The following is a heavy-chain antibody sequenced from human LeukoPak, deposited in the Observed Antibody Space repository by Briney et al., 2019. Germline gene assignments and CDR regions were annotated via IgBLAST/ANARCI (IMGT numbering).Heavy chain of an antibody. CDR1: GFTFSSYA. CDR2: IKQDGSEK. Sequence: GGSLRLSCAASGFTFSSYAMSWVRQAPGKGLEWVANIKQDGSEKYYVDSVKGRFTISRDNAKNSLYLQMNSLRAEDTTVYYCARVYRTYYDTLMDVWGKGTTVTVSS. CDR3: ARVYRTYYDTLMDV. J-gene: IGHJ6*03. V-gene: IGHV3-7*01. D-gene: IGHD3-9*01.